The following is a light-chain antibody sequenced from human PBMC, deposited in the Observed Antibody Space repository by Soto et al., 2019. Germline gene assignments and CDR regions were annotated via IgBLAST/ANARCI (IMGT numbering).Light chain of an antibody. J-gene: IGKJ2*01. CDR1: QNIGNS. Sequence: EIVLTQSPGTLSLSPGERATLSCRASQNIGNSLTWYQQNPGQAPRLLISGASTRDTGVPARFSGSGSGTEFTLTISSLQSEDFAVYYCQHYKSWPYTFGQGTKVDIK. CDR2: GAS. CDR3: QHYKSWPYT. V-gene: IGKV3-15*01.